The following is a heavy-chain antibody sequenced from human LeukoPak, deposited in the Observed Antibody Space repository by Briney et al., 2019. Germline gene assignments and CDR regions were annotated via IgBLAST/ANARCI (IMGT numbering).Heavy chain of an antibody. J-gene: IGHJ5*02. Sequence: SETLSLTCTVSGYSISSGYYWGWIRQPPGKGLEWIGSIYHSGSTYYNPSLKSRVTISVDTSKNQFSLKLSSVTAADTAVYYCARGEGPGYSSSWYFDNWFDPWGQGTLVTVSS. D-gene: IGHD6-13*01. V-gene: IGHV4-38-2*02. CDR1: GYSISSGYY. CDR3: ARGEGPGYSSSWYFDNWFDP. CDR2: IYHSGST.